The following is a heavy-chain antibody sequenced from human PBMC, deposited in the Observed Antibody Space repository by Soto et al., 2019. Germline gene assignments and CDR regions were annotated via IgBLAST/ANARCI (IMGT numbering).Heavy chain of an antibody. D-gene: IGHD6-13*01. J-gene: IGHJ6*03. CDR3: ARGPYSSSWDYYYYYMDV. CDR2: IYYSGST. CDR1: GGSISSYY. V-gene: IGHV4-59*01. Sequence: SETLSLTCTVSGGSISSYYWSWIRQPPGKGLEWIGYIYYSGSTNYNPSLKSRVTISVDTSKNQFSLKLSSVTAADTAVYYCARGPYSSSWDYYYYYMDVWGKGTTVTVSS.